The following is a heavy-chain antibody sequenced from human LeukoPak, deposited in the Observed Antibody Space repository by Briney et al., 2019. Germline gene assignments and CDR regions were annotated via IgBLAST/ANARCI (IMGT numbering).Heavy chain of an antibody. CDR2: IKQDGSEK. CDR3: ARAYDSSSSFDY. CDR1: GFTFSRYW. Sequence: GGSLRLSCAASGFTFSRYWMSWVRQAPGKGLEWVANIKQDGSEKYYGDSVKARFTISRDNAKNSLYLHMNSLRAEDTAVYYCARAYDSSSSFDYWGQGTLVTVSS. V-gene: IGHV3-7*02. D-gene: IGHD3-22*01. J-gene: IGHJ4*02.